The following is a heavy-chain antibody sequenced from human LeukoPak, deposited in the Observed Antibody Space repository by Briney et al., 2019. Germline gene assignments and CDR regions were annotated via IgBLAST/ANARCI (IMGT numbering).Heavy chain of an antibody. CDR1: GFTLSSYS. CDR2: ISSSSSTI. J-gene: IGHJ6*03. D-gene: IGHD6-13*01. Sequence: GGSLRLSCAASGFTLSSYSMNWVRQAPGKGLEWVSYISSSSSTIYYADSVKGRFTISRDNAKNSLYLQMNSLRAEDTAVYYCARSRPGIAAAGTSYYYYYMDVWGKGTTVTVSS. CDR3: ARSRPGIAAAGTSYYYYYMDV. V-gene: IGHV3-48*04.